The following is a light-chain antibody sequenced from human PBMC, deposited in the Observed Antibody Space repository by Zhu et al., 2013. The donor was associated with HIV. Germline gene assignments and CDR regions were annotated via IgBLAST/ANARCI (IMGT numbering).Light chain of an antibody. Sequence: EIVLTQSPGTLSLSPGERTTLSCRASQSVSSSYLAWYQQKPGQAPRLLIYGASNRATGIPARFSGSGSGTDFTLTISSLEPEDFAVYYCQQRSNWPPVVFGGGTKVEI. CDR1: QSVSSSY. J-gene: IGKJ4*01. CDR3: QQRSNWPPVV. CDR2: GAS. V-gene: IGKV3D-20*02.